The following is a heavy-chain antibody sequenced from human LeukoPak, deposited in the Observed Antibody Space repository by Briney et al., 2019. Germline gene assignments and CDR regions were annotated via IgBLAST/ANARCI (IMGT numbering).Heavy chain of an antibody. D-gene: IGHD6-13*01. Sequence: SETLSLTCAVSGGSITSTNLWNWVRQPPGKGLEWIGQIHHSGSTNYNPSLKSRVTISVDKSNNQFSLKMRSVTAADTAVYYCARSTFSSNWNLWGQGTLVTVSS. CDR3: ARSTFSSNWNL. V-gene: IGHV4-4*02. CDR1: GGSITSTNL. CDR2: IHHSGST. J-gene: IGHJ4*02.